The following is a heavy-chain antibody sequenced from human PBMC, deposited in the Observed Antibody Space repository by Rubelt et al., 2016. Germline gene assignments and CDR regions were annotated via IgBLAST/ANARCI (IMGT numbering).Heavy chain of an antibody. J-gene: IGHJ4*02. CDR1: GGSISSSSYQ. Sequence: QLQLQESGPGLVKPSETLSLTCTVSGGSISSSSYQWGWIRQPPGRGLEWIGNIYYTGSTYYNPSLKSRVTISADTAKNQFSLKVSSVTAADTAVYYCARLSSGFDYWGQGTLVTVSS. D-gene: IGHD3-10*01. CDR3: ARLSSGFDY. CDR2: IYYTGST. V-gene: IGHV4-39*01.